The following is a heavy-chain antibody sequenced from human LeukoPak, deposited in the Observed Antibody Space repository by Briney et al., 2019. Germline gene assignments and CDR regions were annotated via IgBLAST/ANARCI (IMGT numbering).Heavy chain of an antibody. V-gene: IGHV1-24*01. J-gene: IGHJ3*02. CDR2: FDPEDGET. CDR3: ATFITMVRGVIPLWAFDI. CDR1: GYTLTELS. Sequence: GASVKVSCKVSGYTLTELSMHWVRQAPGKGLEWMGGFDPEDGETIYAQKFQGRVTMTEDTSTDTAYMELSSLRSEDTAVYYCATFITMVRGVIPLWAFDIWGQGTKVTVSS. D-gene: IGHD3-10*01.